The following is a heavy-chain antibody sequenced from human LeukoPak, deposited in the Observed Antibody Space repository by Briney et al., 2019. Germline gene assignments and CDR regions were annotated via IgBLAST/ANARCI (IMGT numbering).Heavy chain of an antibody. CDR2: IYYSGST. Sequence: PSETLSLTCTVSRGSPSSYHWSWIRQPPGKGLEWIGYIYYSGSTNYNPSLKRRLTISIDTSKNQLSLKLSFVTAADTAVYYCARVIAGRIDYWGQGTLVTVSS. CDR1: RGSPSSYH. D-gene: IGHD6-6*01. V-gene: IGHV4-59*01. CDR3: ARVIAGRIDY. J-gene: IGHJ4*02.